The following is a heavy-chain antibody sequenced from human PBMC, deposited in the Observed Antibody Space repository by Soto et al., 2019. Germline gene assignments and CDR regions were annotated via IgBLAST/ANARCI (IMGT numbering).Heavy chain of an antibody. CDR2: IYYSGST. J-gene: IGHJ6*02. CDR3: AVYYYDSSGYYYDYYYGMDV. CDR1: GGSISSYY. D-gene: IGHD3-22*01. Sequence: SETLSLTCTVSGGSISSYYWSWIRQPPGKGLEWIGYIYYSGSTNYNPSLKSRVTISVDTSKNQFSLKLSSVTAADTAVYYCAVYYYDSSGYYYDYYYGMDVWGQGTTVTVSS. V-gene: IGHV4-59*08.